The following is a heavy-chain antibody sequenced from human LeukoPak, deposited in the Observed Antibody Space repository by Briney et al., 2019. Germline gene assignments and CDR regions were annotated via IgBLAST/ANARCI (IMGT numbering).Heavy chain of an antibody. V-gene: IGHV4-30-4*01. CDR2: IYYSGST. D-gene: IGHD4-23*01. CDR1: GGSISSGDYY. CDR3: ARDGVGGLYYFDY. J-gene: IGHJ4*02. Sequence: PLETLSLTCTVSGGSISSGDYYWSWIRQPPGKGLEWIGYIYYSGSTYYNPSLKSRVTISVDTSKNQFSLKLSSVTAADTAVYYCARDGVGGLYYFDYWGQGTLVTVSS.